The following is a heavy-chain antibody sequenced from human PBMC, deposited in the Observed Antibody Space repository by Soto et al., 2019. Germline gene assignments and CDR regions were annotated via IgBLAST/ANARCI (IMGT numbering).Heavy chain of an antibody. D-gene: IGHD6-13*01. J-gene: IGHJ4*02. Sequence: TLSLTCAVSGGSISGTTYSWSWIRHPPGKGLEWIGYIYDSGNTYYNPSLKSQFSISVDRSKNQFSLKLSSVTAADTAVYYCARGQGAAAGHSNFDYWGQGALVTVSS. V-gene: IGHV4-30-2*01. CDR2: IYDSGNT. CDR3: ARGQGAAAGHSNFDY. CDR1: GGSISGTTYS.